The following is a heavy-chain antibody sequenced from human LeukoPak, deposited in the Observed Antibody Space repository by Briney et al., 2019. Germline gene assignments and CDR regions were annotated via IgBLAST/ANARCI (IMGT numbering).Heavy chain of an antibody. CDR1: GYSFISYW. D-gene: IGHD2-15*01. CDR2: IYPGDSET. J-gene: IGHJ5*02. CDR3: VRSPACSSGTCYPNWFDP. V-gene: IGHV5-51*01. Sequence: GESLKISCKGSGYSFISYWIGWVRQMPGKGLEWMGIIYPGDSETRYSPSFQGQVTISADKSISSAYLQWSSLKASDTAMYYCVRSPACSSGTCYPNWFDPWGQGTLVTVSS.